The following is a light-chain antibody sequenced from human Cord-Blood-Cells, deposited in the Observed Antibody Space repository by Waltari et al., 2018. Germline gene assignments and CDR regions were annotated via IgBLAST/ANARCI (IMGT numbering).Light chain of an antibody. Sequence: DIQMTQSPSSLSASVGDRGTSTCRARQSSRSYLNWYQQKPGKAPKLLIYAASSLQSGVPSRFSGSGSGTDFTRTISSLQPEDFATYYCQQSYSTPFTFDPGTKVYIK. V-gene: IGKV1-39*01. CDR1: QSSRSY. J-gene: IGKJ3*01. CDR2: AAS. CDR3: QQSYSTPFT.